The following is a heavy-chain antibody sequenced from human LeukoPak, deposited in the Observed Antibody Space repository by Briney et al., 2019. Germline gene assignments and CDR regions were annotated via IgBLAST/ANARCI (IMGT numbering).Heavy chain of an antibody. V-gene: IGHV4-34*12. CDR2: IFHRGER. CDR3: TGSSRSTRYYFDY. D-gene: IGHD6-6*01. J-gene: IGHJ4*02. Sequence: NTSETLSLTCAVHGGSFSDYYWSWIRQPPGKGLEWIGEIFHRGERNYNPSLKSRVTISVDTSENQFSLNLSSVAATDSAVYFCTGSSRSTRYYFDYWGQGILVTVSS. CDR1: GGSFSDYY.